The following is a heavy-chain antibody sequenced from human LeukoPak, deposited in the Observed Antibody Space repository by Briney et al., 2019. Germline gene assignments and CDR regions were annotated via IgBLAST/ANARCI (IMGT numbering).Heavy chain of an antibody. CDR3: TRDSSYGDYSTAFDY. Sequence: GGSLRLSCAASGFIFSNYAMTWVRQAPGKGLEWVSSSGSTTDYSDSVKGRFTISRDNSKNPLYLQMNSLRADDTAVYYCTRDSSYGDYSTAFDYWGQGALVTVSS. D-gene: IGHD4-17*01. CDR2: SGSTT. J-gene: IGHJ4*02. CDR1: GFIFSNYA. V-gene: IGHV3-23*01.